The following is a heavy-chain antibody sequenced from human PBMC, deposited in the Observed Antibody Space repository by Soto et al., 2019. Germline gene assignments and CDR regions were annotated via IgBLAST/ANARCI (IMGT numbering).Heavy chain of an antibody. D-gene: IGHD2-2*03. V-gene: IGHV1-46*03. CDR2: INPSGGST. CDR3: ACILDNDAFDI. J-gene: IGHJ3*02. Sequence: QVQLVQSGAEVKKPGASVKVSCKASGYTFTSYYMHWVRQAPGQGLEWMGIINPSGGSTSYAQKFQGRVTMTRDTSTSTVYMELSSLRSEDTGVYYCACILDNDAFDIWGQGTMVTVSS. CDR1: GYTFTSYY.